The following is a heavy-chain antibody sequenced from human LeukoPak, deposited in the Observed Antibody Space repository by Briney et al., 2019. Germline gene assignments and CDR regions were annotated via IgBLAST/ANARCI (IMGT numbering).Heavy chain of an antibody. Sequence: GGSLRLSCAASGFTFSTYSMSWVRQAPGKGLEWVSSISSSSSYIYYADSVKGRFTISRDNAKNSLYLQMNSLRAEDTAVYYCASTYSSSWYVVLDYWGQGTLVTVSS. D-gene: IGHD6-13*01. CDR1: GFTFSTYS. V-gene: IGHV3-21*01. CDR2: ISSSSSYI. CDR3: ASTYSSSWYVVLDY. J-gene: IGHJ4*02.